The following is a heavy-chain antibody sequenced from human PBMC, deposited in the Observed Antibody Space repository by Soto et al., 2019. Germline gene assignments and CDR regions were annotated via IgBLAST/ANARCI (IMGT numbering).Heavy chain of an antibody. CDR2: ISAYKGNT. V-gene: IGHV1-18*04. CDR1: GYTFTSYG. D-gene: IGHD3-9*01. J-gene: IGHJ6*02. Sequence: QVQLVQSGAEVKKPGASVKVSCKASGYTFTSYGLSWVRHAPGQGLAWMGWISAYKGNTNYAQKLQGRVTMTTDTSTSTAYMEMRSLRSDDTAVYYCARALNDIVTGYLYYYYYGMDVWGQGTTVTVSS. CDR3: ARALNDIVTGYLYYYYYGMDV.